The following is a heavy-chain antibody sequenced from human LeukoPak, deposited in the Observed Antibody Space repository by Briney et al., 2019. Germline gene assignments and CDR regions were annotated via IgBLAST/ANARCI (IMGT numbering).Heavy chain of an antibody. D-gene: IGHD3-3*01. CDR1: GGSISSGGYY. CDR2: IYYSGST. Sequence: PSETLSLTCTVSGGSISSGGYYWSWIRQHPGKGLEWIGYIYYSGSTYYNPSLKSRVTISVDTSKNQFSLKLSSVTAADTAVYYCASRALIAAGTTTIYDFWSGYYYWFDPWGQGTLVTVSS. J-gene: IGHJ5*02. V-gene: IGHV4-31*03. CDR3: ASRALIAAGTTTIYDFWSGYYYWFDP.